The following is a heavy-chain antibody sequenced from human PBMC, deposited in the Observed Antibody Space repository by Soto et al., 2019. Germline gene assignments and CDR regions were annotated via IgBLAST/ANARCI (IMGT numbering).Heavy chain of an antibody. CDR3: ARGRPYGMDV. V-gene: IGHV3-74*01. J-gene: IGHJ6*02. Sequence: EVQLVESGGGLVQPGGSLRVSCAASGFTFGSYWMNWVRQAPGEGLVWVSRIDSDGSSTTDADSVKGRFTTSRDNAKNTLYLQMSSLRVEDTAVYYCARGRPYGMDVWGQGTTVTVSS. CDR2: IDSDGSST. CDR1: GFTFGSYW.